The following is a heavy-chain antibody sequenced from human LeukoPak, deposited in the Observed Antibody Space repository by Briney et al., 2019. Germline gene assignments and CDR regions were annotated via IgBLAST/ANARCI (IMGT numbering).Heavy chain of an antibody. CDR1: GGSTSRYY. D-gene: IGHD5-24*01. CDR3: AGSKVEMATIWDY. J-gene: IGHJ4*02. Sequence: SETPSLTCTVSGGSTSRYYWSWIRQPPWKGLEWIGYIFYSGSTNYNPSLRCGVTISIDTSKTLFSLKVSSVTAADTAVYYCAGSKVEMATIWDYWGQGTLVTVSS. V-gene: IGHV4-59*01. CDR2: IFYSGST.